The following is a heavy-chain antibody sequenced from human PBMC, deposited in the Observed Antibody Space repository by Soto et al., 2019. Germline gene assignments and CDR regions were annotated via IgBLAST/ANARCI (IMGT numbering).Heavy chain of an antibody. CDR2: ISDDSSYI. J-gene: IGHJ1*01. D-gene: IGHD3-16*01. Sequence: PXVSLRLSCAASGFRFSAYTMNWVRQAPGKGLEWLSSISDDSSYIDYADSLRGRFTVSRDNARNSLYLQIDSLGVEDTAVYYCATPYYFNHWGPGTLVTVSS. CDR1: GFRFSAYT. V-gene: IGHV3-21*06. CDR3: ATPYYFNH.